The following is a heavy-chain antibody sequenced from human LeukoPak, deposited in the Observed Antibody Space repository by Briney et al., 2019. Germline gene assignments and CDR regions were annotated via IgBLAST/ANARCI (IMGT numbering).Heavy chain of an antibody. CDR1: GGSISSYY. V-gene: IGHV4-59*08. J-gene: IGHJ4*02. CDR2: IFYSGST. CDR3: ARTNPSFDY. Sequence: PSETLSLTCTVSGGSISSYYWSWIRQPPGKGLEWIGYIFYSGSTTYNPSLKGRVTISVDTSKNQVSLKLRSVTAADTAVYYCARTNPSFDYWGQGTLVTVSS.